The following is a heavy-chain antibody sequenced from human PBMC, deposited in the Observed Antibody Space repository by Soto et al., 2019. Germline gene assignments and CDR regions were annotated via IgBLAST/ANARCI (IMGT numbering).Heavy chain of an antibody. V-gene: IGHV4-30-4*01. CDR2: IYYRGST. D-gene: IGHD3-10*01. CDR1: GGSISSGDYY. CDR3: ARVHGFAFDI. J-gene: IGHJ3*02. Sequence: SETLSLTCTVSGGSISSGDYYWTWIRQPPGKGLEWIGYIYYRGSTYYNASLKSRVSISLDTSKNQFSLKLSSVTAADTAVYYCARVHGFAFDIWGQGTMVTVSS.